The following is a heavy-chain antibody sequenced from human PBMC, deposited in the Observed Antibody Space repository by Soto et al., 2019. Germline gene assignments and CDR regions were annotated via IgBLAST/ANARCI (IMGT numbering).Heavy chain of an antibody. CDR2: IYYSGST. D-gene: IGHD3-10*01. V-gene: IGHV4-31*03. Sequence: SLTCTVSGGSISSGDYYWSWIRQHPGKGLEWIGYIYYSGSTYYNPSLKSRVTISVDTSKNQFSLKLSSVTAADTAVYYCARELRFGEDYYGMDVWGQGTTVTVSS. CDR3: ARELRFGEDYYGMDV. CDR1: GGSISSGDYY. J-gene: IGHJ6*02.